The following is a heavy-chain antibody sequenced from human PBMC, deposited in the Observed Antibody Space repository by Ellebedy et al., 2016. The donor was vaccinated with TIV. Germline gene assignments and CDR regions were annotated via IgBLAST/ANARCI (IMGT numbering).Heavy chain of an antibody. V-gene: IGHV4-4*02. J-gene: IGHJ4*02. Sequence: SETLSLXXAVSGGSITTGTYWSWVRQPPGPGLEWIGEILHSGNTKYNPSLKTRVTISIDKSKNQFSLRLNSVTAADTAVYYCARSSGYFSLDYWGQGTLVTVSS. CDR1: GGSITTGTY. D-gene: IGHD3-22*01. CDR2: ILHSGNT. CDR3: ARSSGYFSLDY.